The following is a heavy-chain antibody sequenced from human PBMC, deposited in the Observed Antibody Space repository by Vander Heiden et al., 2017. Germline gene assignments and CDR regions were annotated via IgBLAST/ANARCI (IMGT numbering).Heavy chain of an antibody. CDR1: GFILSSHT. V-gene: IGHV3-23*01. D-gene: IGHD3-16*01. CDR2: ISGSASKT. J-gene: IGHJ4*02. CDR3: VKGVYSYGLKCYDF. Sequence: EVQLLQSGGGLVQPGGSLRLSGRASGFILSSHTMSWVRQAPGKGLEWISGISGSASKTYYADSVTGRFTISRDNSNNTVYLQMDSLTVEDTALYFCVKGVYSYGLKCYDFWGQGTLVTVSS.